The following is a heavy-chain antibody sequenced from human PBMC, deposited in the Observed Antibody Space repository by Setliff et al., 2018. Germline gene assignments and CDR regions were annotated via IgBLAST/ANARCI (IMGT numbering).Heavy chain of an antibody. CDR1: GGSISSYY. CDR3: ARGIITMVRGVITFSYYFDY. CDR2: IYTSGST. D-gene: IGHD3-10*01. V-gene: IGHV4-4*07. J-gene: IGHJ4*02. Sequence: LSLTCTVSGGSISSYYWSWIRQPAGKGLEWIGRIYTSGSTNYNPSLKSRVTMSVDTSRNQFSLKLSSVTAADTAVYYCARGIITMVRGVITFSYYFDYWGQGTLVTVSS.